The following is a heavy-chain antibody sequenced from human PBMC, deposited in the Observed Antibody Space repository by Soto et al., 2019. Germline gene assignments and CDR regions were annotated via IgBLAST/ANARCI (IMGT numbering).Heavy chain of an antibody. CDR1: GGSISSYY. J-gene: IGHJ3*02. CDR3: ASGGEYLDAFDI. CDR2: IYYSGIT. D-gene: IGHD3-16*01. V-gene: IGHV4-59*01. Sequence: SETLSLTCTVSGGSISSYYWSCIRQPPGKGLEWIGYIYYSGITDYNPSLKSRVTISVDTSKNQFSLKLSSVTAADTAVYYCASGGEYLDAFDIWGQGTMVTVS.